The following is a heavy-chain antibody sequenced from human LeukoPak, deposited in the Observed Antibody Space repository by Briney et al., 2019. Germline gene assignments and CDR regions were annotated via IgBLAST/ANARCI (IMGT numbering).Heavy chain of an antibody. Sequence: PGESLRLPWVLSGLLFRDAWISWARQAQGKGREWVGRIRNDRITDYAAPVQGRFSISRDNSKNTFYLQMNSLRTEDTGMYFCTWMATIFTVDYWGQGTLVTVSS. J-gene: IGHJ4*02. D-gene: IGHD5-12*01. CDR1: GLLFRDAW. CDR2: IRNDRIT. V-gene: IGHV3-15*01. CDR3: TWMATIFTVDY.